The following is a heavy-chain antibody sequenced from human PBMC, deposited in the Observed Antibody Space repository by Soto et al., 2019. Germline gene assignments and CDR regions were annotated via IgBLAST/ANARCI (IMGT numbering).Heavy chain of an antibody. CDR2: ISGYNGDT. Sequence: ASVKVSCKASGYTFRRFGISWVRQAPGQGLEWMGWISGYNGDTKYAQKVQGRVTMTIDTSTYTAYMELRGLTSDDTAIYYCAKNGQPPYYYYGMDVWG. CDR1: GYTFRRFG. CDR3: AKNGQPPYYYYGMDV. J-gene: IGHJ6*02. V-gene: IGHV1-18*01. D-gene: IGHD2-8*01.